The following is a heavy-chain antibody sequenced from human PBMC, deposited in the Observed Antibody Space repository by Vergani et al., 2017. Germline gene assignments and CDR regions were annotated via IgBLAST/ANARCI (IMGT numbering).Heavy chain of an antibody. CDR3: ARSLTIFGVSTDAFDI. Sequence: EVQLVESGGGLVKPGGSLRLSCAASGFTFSSYSMNWVRQAPGKGLEWVSSISSGSSYIYYADSVKGRFTISRDNAKNSLYLQMNSLRAEDTAVYYCARSLTIFGVSTDAFDIWGQGTMVTVSS. V-gene: IGHV3-21*01. J-gene: IGHJ3*02. CDR2: ISSGSSYI. D-gene: IGHD3-3*01. CDR1: GFTFSSYS.